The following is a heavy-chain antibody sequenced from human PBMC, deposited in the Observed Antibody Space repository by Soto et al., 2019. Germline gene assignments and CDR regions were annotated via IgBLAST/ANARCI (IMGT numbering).Heavy chain of an antibody. V-gene: IGHV3-30*18. CDR2: ISYDGSNK. D-gene: IGHD1-7*01. Sequence: RLSCAASGFTFSSYGMHWVRQAPGKGLEWVAVISYDGSNKYYADSVKGRFTISRDNSKNTLYLQMNSLRAEDTAVYYCAKDHNWNYDIGTIGAYWGQGTLVTVSS. J-gene: IGHJ4*02. CDR3: AKDHNWNYDIGTIGAY. CDR1: GFTFSSYG.